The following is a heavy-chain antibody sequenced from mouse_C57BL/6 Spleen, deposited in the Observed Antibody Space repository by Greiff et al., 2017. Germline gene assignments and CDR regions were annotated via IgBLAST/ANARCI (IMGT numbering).Heavy chain of an antibody. CDR1: GFTFSSYG. J-gene: IGHJ2*01. CDR3: ARRGPYFDY. Sequence: EVKLMESGGDLVKPGGSLKLSCAASGFTFSSYGMSWVRQTPDKRLEWVATISSGGSYTYYPDSVKGRFTISRDNAKNTLYLQMSSLKSEDTALYYCARRGPYFDYWGQGTPLTVSS. CDR2: ISSGGSYT. V-gene: IGHV5-6*02.